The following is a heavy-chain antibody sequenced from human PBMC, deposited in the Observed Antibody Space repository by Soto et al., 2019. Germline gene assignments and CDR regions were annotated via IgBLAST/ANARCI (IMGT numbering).Heavy chain of an antibody. Sequence: PSEALSLTCTVSGGSISSYYWSWIRQPPGKGLEWIGYMHYSGNTNYNPSLKSRVTTSLDTSRNQFSLKLSSVTAADTAVYYCARSIDSSGYYFSNCWGQGTLVTV. CDR3: ARSIDSSGYYFSNC. CDR1: GGSISSYY. CDR2: MHYSGNT. J-gene: IGHJ4*02. V-gene: IGHV4-59*01. D-gene: IGHD3-22*01.